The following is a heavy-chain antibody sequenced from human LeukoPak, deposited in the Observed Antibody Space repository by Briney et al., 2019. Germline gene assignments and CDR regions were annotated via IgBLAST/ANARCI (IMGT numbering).Heavy chain of an antibody. Sequence: PSDTLSLTCTVSGGSISSYYWSWIRQPPGKGLEWIGYIYYSGSTNYNPSLKSRVTISVDTSKNQFSLKLSSVTAADTAVYYCAGGSGIPFDYWGQGTLVTVSS. CDR1: GGSISSYY. CDR3: AGGSGIPFDY. D-gene: IGHD3-10*01. CDR2: IYYSGST. J-gene: IGHJ4*02. V-gene: IGHV4-59*08.